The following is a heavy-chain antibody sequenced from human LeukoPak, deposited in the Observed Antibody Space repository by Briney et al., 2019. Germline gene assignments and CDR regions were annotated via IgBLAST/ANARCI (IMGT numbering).Heavy chain of an antibody. CDR1: GYTFTGYY. J-gene: IGHJ3*02. V-gene: IGHV1-2*04. CDR3: ARGSPRDAFDI. CDR2: INPNSGGT. Sequence: ASVKVSCKASGYTFTGYYMYWVRQAPGQGLEWMGGINPNSGGTNYAQKFQGWVTMTRDTSISTAYMELSRMRSDDTAVYCCARGSPRDAFDIWGQGTMVTVSS. D-gene: IGHD1-26*01.